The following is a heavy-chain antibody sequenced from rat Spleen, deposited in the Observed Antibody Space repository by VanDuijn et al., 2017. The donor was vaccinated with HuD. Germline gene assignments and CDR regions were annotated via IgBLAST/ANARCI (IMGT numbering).Heavy chain of an antibody. D-gene: IGHD1-12*02. CDR3: AGRTMMVPDY. Sequence: QVQLKESGPGLVQPSQTLSLTCTVSGFSLTSYHVHWVRQPPGKGPEWMGRIQNGGSTDYNSALKSRLSISRDTSKSQVFLKMNSVQTEDTAMYFCAGRTMMVPDYWGQGVMVTVSS. CDR1: GFSLTSYH. V-gene: IGHV2-27*01. J-gene: IGHJ2*01. CDR2: IQNGGST.